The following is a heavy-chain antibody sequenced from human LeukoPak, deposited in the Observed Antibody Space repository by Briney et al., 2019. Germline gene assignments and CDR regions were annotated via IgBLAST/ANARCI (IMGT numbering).Heavy chain of an antibody. CDR1: GGSINNYY. Sequence: SETLSLTCTVSGGSINNYYWSWIRQPAGKGLEWIGRIFSRGSTNYNPSLESRVTMSVDTSKNQFSLRLSSVTAADTAVYYCARDPGIAESGKVSDYWGQGTLVTVSS. D-gene: IGHD6-19*01. J-gene: IGHJ4*02. CDR2: IFSRGST. V-gene: IGHV4-4*07. CDR3: ARDPGIAESGKVSDY.